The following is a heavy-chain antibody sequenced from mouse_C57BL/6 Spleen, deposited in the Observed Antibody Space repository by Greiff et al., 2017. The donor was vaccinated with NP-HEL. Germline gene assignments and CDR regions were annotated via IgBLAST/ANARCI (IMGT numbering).Heavy chain of an antibody. CDR3: ARGTGGAMDY. J-gene: IGHJ4*01. D-gene: IGHD4-1*01. CDR2: IYPGDGDT. Sequence: QVQLQQSGPELVKPGASVKISCKASGYAFSSSWMNWVKQRPGKGLEWIGRIYPGDGDTNYNGKFKGKATLTADKSSSTAYMQLSSLTSEDSAVYFCARGTGGAMDYWGQGTSVTVSS. CDR1: GYAFSSSW. V-gene: IGHV1-82*01.